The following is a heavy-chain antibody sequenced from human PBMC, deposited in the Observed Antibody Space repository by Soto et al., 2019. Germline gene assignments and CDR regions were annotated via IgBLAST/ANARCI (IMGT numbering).Heavy chain of an antibody. J-gene: IGHJ4*02. CDR1: GFTFSSYG. V-gene: IGHV3-30*18. D-gene: IGHD3-22*01. Sequence: GGSLRLSCAASGFTFSSYGMHWVRQAPGKGLEWVAVISYDGSNKYYADSVKGRFTISRDNSKNTLYLQMNSLRAEDTAVYYCAKVGRAFYYYDSSGYYNHFDYWGQGTLVTVSS. CDR3: AKVGRAFYYYDSSGYYNHFDY. CDR2: ISYDGSNK.